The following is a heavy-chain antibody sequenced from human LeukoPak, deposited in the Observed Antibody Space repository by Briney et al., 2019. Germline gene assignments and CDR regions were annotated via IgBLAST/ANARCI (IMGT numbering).Heavy chain of an antibody. CDR1: GFTFSSYA. J-gene: IGHJ4*02. V-gene: IGHV3-23*01. D-gene: IGHD6-19*01. CDR3: AKAGIAVPATPEY. Sequence: GGSLRLSCAASGFTFSSYAMNWVRQAPGKGLEWVSVISSSGGTTYYSDSVKGRIIISRDNSKNTLYLQMNSLRAEDTAVYYCAKAGIAVPATPEYCGQGTQVTASS. CDR2: ISSSGGTT.